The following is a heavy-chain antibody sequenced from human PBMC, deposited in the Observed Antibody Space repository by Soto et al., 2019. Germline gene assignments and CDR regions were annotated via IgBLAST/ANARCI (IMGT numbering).Heavy chain of an antibody. D-gene: IGHD2-2*01. CDR2: INAGNGNT. CDR3: ARGFISCSSTSCFLLD. CDR1: GYTFTSYA. V-gene: IGHV1-3*01. J-gene: IGHJ4*02. Sequence: ASVKVSCKASGYTFTSYAMHWVRQAPGQRLEWMGWINAGNGNTKYSQKFQGRVTITRDTSASTAYMELSSLRSEDTAVYYCARGFISCSSTSCFLLDWGQGTLVTVSS.